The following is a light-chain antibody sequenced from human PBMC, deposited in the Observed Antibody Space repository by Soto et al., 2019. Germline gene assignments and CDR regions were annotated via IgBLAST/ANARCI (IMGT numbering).Light chain of an antibody. CDR2: GPS. Sequence: IVVTQSPGTLSLSPGERATLSCRASQSVSSTYLAWYQHKPGQAPRLLIYGPSSRAAGIPDRVSGSGSGTDFTLTISRLEPEECAVYYCHQYGSSPRTFGQGTRLEIK. V-gene: IGKV3-20*01. CDR1: QSVSSTY. CDR3: HQYGSSPRT. J-gene: IGKJ5*01.